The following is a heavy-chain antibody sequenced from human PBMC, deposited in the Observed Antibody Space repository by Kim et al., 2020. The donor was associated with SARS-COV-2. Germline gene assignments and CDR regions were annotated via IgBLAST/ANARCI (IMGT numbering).Heavy chain of an antibody. Sequence: SVKVSCKASGGTFSSYAISWVRQAPGQGLEWMGGIIPIFGTANYAQKFQGRVTITADESTSTAYMELSSLRSEDTAVYYCARPYGSGSYYYYYGMDVWGQGTTVTVSS. CDR2: IIPIFGTA. CDR1: GGTFSSYA. V-gene: IGHV1-69*13. J-gene: IGHJ6*02. D-gene: IGHD3-10*01. CDR3: ARPYGSGSYYYYYGMDV.